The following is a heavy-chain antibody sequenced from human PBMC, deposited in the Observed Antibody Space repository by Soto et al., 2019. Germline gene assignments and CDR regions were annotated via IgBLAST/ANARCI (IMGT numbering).Heavy chain of an antibody. Sequence: QVQLQQSGPGLVKPSQTLSLTCAISGDSVSSNSAAWNWIRQSPSRGLEWLGRTYYRSKWYNDYAVSVKSRITSNPDTSKNQFSLQLNSVTPEDTAVYYCAREPVGTIFGVVIILVYYYYYMDVWGKGTTVTVSS. D-gene: IGHD3-3*01. CDR3: AREPVGTIFGVVIILVYYYYYMDV. CDR2: TYYRSKWYN. J-gene: IGHJ6*03. V-gene: IGHV6-1*01. CDR1: GDSVSSNSAA.